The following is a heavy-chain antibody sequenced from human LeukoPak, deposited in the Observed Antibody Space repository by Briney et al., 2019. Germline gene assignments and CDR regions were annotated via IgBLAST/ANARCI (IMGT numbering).Heavy chain of an antibody. CDR2: ISAYNGNT. V-gene: IGHV1-18*01. J-gene: IGHJ4*02. CDR1: AYTFTSNG. Sequence: ATVNLSCMASAYTFTSNGISRVRHAPGHGPEWMGWISAYNGNTNYAQKLQGRVTMTTDTSTSTAYMELRSLRSDDTAVYYCVGVTSTYYFDYWGQGTLVTVSS. CDR3: VGVTSTYYFDY.